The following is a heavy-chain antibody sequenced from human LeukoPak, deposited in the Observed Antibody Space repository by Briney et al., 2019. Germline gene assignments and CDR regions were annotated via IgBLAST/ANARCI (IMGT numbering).Heavy chain of an antibody. J-gene: IGHJ4*02. CDR1: GFTFSSYG. CDR2: ISYDGSNK. CDR3: AKSEFRLPGNYFDY. Sequence: PGRSLRLSCAASGFTFSSYGMHWVRQAPGKGLEWVAVISYDGSNKYCADSVKGRFTISRDNSKNTLYLQMNSLRAEDTAVYYCAKSEFRLPGNYFDYWGQGTLVTVSS. V-gene: IGHV3-30*18. D-gene: IGHD3-10*01.